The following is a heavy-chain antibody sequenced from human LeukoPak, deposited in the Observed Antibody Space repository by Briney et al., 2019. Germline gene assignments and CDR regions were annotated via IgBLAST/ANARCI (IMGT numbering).Heavy chain of an antibody. CDR3: AREVGCSSTSCYVQGYYFDY. V-gene: IGHV4-59*01. J-gene: IGHJ4*02. D-gene: IGHD2-2*01. CDR1: GGSISSYY. Sequence: PSETLSLTCTVSGGSISSYYWSWIRQPPGKGLEWIGYIYYSGSTNYNPSLKSRVTISVDTSKNQFSLKLSSVTAADTAVYYCAREVGCSSTSCYVQGYYFDYWGQGTLVTVSS. CDR2: IYYSGST.